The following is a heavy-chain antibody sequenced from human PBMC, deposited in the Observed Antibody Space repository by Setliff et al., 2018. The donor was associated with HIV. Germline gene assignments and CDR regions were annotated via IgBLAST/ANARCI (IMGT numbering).Heavy chain of an antibody. CDR1: GFTFSSYW. D-gene: IGHD3-22*01. CDR2: IKQDGSEK. Sequence: GGSLRLSCAASGFTFSSYWMSWVRQAPGKGLEWVANIKQDGSEKYYVDSVKGRFTISRDNAKNSMSLQMDSLRAEDTAVYYCARTITMIQWGYYYYYMDVWGKGTTVTVSS. CDR3: ARTITMIQWGYYYYYMDV. V-gene: IGHV3-7*01. J-gene: IGHJ6*03.